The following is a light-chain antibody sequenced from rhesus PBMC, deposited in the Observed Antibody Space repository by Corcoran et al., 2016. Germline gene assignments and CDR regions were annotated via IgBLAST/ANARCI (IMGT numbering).Light chain of an antibody. CDR3: NSCGSSVGYL. Sequence: QAAPTQSPSVSGSPGQSVTISCTGTSSDIGGYNRVSWYQQHPGKAPKLLIYEVSKRPSGVADRFSGTKSGNTASLTIAGLQAEDEADYYCNSCGSSVGYLFGTGTRLTVL. V-gene: IGLV2-13*03. CDR1: SSDIGGYNR. CDR2: EVS. J-gene: IGLJ1*01.